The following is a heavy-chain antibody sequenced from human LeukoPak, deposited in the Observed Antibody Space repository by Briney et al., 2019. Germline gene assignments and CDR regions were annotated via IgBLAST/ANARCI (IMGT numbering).Heavy chain of an antibody. D-gene: IGHD3-16*01. CDR1: GFTFDDYA. Sequence: GGSLRLSCAASGFTFDDYAMHWVRQAPGKGLEWVSLISWDGGSTYYADSVKGRFTISRDNSKNTLYLQMNSLGLEDTAIYYCARDPSTLLPTDDSWGRGTLVAVSS. V-gene: IGHV3-43D*03. CDR2: ISWDGGST. CDR3: ARDPSTLLPTDDS. J-gene: IGHJ5*02.